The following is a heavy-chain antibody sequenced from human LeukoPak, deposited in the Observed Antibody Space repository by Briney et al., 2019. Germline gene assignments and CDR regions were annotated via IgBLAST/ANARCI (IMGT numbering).Heavy chain of an antibody. CDR1: GGSISSSSYY. D-gene: IGHD3-10*01. Sequence: SETLSLTRTASGGSISSSSYYWGWIRQPPGKGLEWIGSIYYSGSTYYNPSLKSRVTISVDTSKNQFSLKLSSVTAADTAVYYCARQMPYYYGSGSYCFDYWGQGTLVTVSS. J-gene: IGHJ4*02. V-gene: IGHV4-39*01. CDR2: IYYSGST. CDR3: ARQMPYYYGSGSYCFDY.